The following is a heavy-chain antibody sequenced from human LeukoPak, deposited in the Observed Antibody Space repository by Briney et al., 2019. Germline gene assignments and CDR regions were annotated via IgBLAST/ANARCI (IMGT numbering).Heavy chain of an antibody. V-gene: IGHV1-2*04. D-gene: IGHD1-26*01. CDR2: INPNSGGT. CDR3: ARGSIVSGSYYYYFDY. Sequence: ASVKVSCKASGYTFTGYYMHWVRQAPGQGLEWMGWINPNSGGTNYAQKFQGWVTMTRDTSISTAYMELSRLRSDDTAVYYCARGSIVSGSYYYYFDYWGQGTLVTVSS. J-gene: IGHJ4*02. CDR1: GYTFTGYY.